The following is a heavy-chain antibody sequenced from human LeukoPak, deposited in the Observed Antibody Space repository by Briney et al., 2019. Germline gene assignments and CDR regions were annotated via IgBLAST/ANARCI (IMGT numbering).Heavy chain of an antibody. CDR3: ARDMVVVAYNYFDY. Sequence: SVKVSCKASGGSFNTYAINRVRQAPGQGLEWMGRIIPILDMANYTQNFQGRVTISADKSTTTAYMELSSLTFEDTAVYYCARDMVVVAYNYFDYWGQGTLVTVSS. CDR2: IIPILDMA. V-gene: IGHV1-69*04. CDR1: GGSFNTYA. J-gene: IGHJ4*02. D-gene: IGHD2-15*01.